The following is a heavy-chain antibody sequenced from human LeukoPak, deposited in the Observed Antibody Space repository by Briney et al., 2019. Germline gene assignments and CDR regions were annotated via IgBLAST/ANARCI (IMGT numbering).Heavy chain of an antibody. J-gene: IGHJ4*02. Sequence: SETLSLTCTVSGGSISSYYWSWIRQPPGKGLEWIGYIYYSGSTNYNPSLKSRVTISVDTSKNQFSLKLSSVTAADTAVYYCASRQVYCSSTSCYGGAFDYWGQGTLVSVSS. V-gene: IGHV4-59*01. CDR2: IYYSGST. CDR3: ASRQVYCSSTSCYGGAFDY. CDR1: GGSISSYY. D-gene: IGHD2-2*01.